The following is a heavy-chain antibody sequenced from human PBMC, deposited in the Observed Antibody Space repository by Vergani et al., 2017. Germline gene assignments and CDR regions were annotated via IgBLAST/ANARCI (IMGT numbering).Heavy chain of an antibody. CDR3: ARDVEPAAIDY. CDR2: IYYSGST. D-gene: IGHD2-2*02. Sequence: QLQLQESGPGLVKPSETLSLTCTVSGGSISSYYWSWIRQPPGKGLEWIGYIYYSGSTNYNPSLKSRVTISVDTSKNQFSLKLSSVTAADTAVYYCARDVEPAAIDYWGQGTLVTVSS. V-gene: IGHV4-59*01. CDR1: GGSISSYY. J-gene: IGHJ4*02.